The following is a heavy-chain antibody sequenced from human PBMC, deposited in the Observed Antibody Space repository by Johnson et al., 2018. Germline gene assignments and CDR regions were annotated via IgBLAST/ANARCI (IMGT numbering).Heavy chain of an antibody. D-gene: IGHD3-9*01. Sequence: QVQLVESGGGVVQPGRSLRLSCAASGFTFRSYAMHWVRQAPGKGLEWVAVIWHDGSNKFYADSVKGRFTVSRDNSKNTLHLPMNSRGADDTALYYCASDHSALTSSYFQQWGQGTLVSVSS. CDR3: ASDHSALTSSYFQQ. CDR2: IWHDGSNK. CDR1: GFTFRSYA. J-gene: IGHJ1*01. V-gene: IGHV3-33*01.